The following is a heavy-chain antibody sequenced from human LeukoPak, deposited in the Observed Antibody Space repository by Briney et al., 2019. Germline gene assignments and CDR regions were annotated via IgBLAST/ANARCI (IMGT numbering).Heavy chain of an antibody. D-gene: IGHD3-22*01. CDR3: TTDPYYYDSSGYYSDY. CDR1: GFIFSNAW. J-gene: IGHJ4*02. CDR2: IKSKTDGGTT. Sequence: PGGSLRLSCAASGFIFSNAWMSWVRQAPGKGLEWVGRIKSKTDGGTTDYAAPVEGRFTISRDDSKNTLYLQMNSLKTEDTAVYYCTTDPYYYDSSGYYSDYWGQGTLVTVSS. V-gene: IGHV3-15*01.